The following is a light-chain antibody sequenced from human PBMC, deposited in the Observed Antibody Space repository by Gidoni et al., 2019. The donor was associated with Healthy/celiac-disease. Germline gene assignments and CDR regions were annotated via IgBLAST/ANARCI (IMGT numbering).Light chain of an antibody. V-gene: IGKV3-11*01. CDR3: QQRSNWSMYT. Sequence: EIVLTPSPATLSLTPGERATLSCRASQSVSSYLAWYQQKPGQAPRLLIYDASNRATGIPARFSGSGSGTDFTLTISSLEPEDFAVYYCQQRSNWSMYTFGQGTKLEIK. CDR1: QSVSSY. CDR2: DAS. J-gene: IGKJ2*01.